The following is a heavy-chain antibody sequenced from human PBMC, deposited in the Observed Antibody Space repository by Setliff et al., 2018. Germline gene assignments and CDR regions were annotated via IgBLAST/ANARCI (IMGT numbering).Heavy chain of an antibody. CDR1: GYTFTSYG. J-gene: IGHJ4*02. V-gene: IGHV1-18*01. Sequence: ASVKVSCKASGYTFTSYGISWVRQAPGQGLEWMGWISAYNGNTNYAQKLQGRVTMTTDTSTSTAYVELRSLRSDDTAVYYCARDLVGYCSGGSCYDWDYWGQGTQVTVS. CDR3: ARDLVGYCSGGSCYDWDY. CDR2: ISAYNGNT. D-gene: IGHD2-15*01.